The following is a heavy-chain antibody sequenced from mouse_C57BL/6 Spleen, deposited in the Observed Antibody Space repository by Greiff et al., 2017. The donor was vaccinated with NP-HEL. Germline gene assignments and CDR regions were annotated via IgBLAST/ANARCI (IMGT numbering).Heavy chain of an antibody. Sequence: DVKLQESGGDLVKPGGSLKLSCAASGFTFSSYGMSWVRQTPDKRLEWVATISSGGSYTYYPDSVKGRFTISRDNAKNTLYLQMSSLKSEDTAMYYCARLGYYGSSFHWYFDVWGTGTTVTVSS. J-gene: IGHJ1*03. D-gene: IGHD1-1*01. CDR2: ISSGGSYT. CDR3: ARLGYYGSSFHWYFDV. V-gene: IGHV5-6*02. CDR1: GFTFSSYG.